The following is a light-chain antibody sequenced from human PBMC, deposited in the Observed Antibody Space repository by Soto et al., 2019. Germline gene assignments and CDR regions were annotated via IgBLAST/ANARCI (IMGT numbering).Light chain of an antibody. V-gene: IGKV3-20*01. CDR2: GAS. CDR3: QQYGSSPVT. CDR1: QSVSSSY. J-gene: IGKJ1*01. Sequence: EIVLTQSPGTLSLSPGERATLSCRASQSVSSSYLARYQQKPGQAPRLLIYGASSRATGIPDRFSRSGSGTDFTLTITRLEPEDFAVYYCQQYGSSPVTFGQGTKVEIK.